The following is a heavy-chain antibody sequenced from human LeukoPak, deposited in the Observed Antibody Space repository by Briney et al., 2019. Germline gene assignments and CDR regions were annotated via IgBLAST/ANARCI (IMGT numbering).Heavy chain of an antibody. D-gene: IGHD2-2*01. CDR1: GYTFINYG. J-gene: IGHJ5*02. CDR3: ARTIVVVPATKIWFDP. V-gene: IGHV1-18*01. Sequence: VASVKVSCKASGYTFINYGISWVQQAPGQGLEWMGWISTYNGKTNYAQNLQGRVTMTTDTSTSTAYMDLRSLRSEDTAVYYCARTIVVVPATKIWFDPWGQGTLVTVSS. CDR2: ISTYNGKT.